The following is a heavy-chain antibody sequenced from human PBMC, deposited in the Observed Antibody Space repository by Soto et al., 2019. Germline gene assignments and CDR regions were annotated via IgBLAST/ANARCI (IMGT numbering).Heavy chain of an antibody. D-gene: IGHD3-3*01. CDR1: GGTFSSYA. CDR2: IIPIFGTA. V-gene: IGHV1-69*01. Sequence: QVQLVQSGAEVKKPGSSVTVSCKASGGTFSSYAISWVRQAPGQGLEWMGGIIPIFGTANYAQKFQGRVTITADESPSTAYMELSSLRAEDTAVYYCARGEPIPYDFLATLRYWGQGTLVTVSS. J-gene: IGHJ4*02. CDR3: ARGEPIPYDFLATLRY.